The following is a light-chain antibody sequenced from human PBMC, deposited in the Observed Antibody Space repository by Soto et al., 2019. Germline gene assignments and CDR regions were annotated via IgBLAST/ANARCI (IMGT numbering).Light chain of an antibody. CDR3: QQYYSTPPYT. V-gene: IGKV4-1*01. J-gene: IGKJ2*01. CDR2: WAS. CDR1: QSVLYSSNNKNY. Sequence: DIVMTQSPDSLAVSLGERATINCKSSQSVLYSSNNKNYLAGYQQKPGRPPKLLIYWASTRESGVPDRFSGSGCGTDFPLTISSLQAEDVAVYYCQQYYSTPPYTFGQGTKLEIK.